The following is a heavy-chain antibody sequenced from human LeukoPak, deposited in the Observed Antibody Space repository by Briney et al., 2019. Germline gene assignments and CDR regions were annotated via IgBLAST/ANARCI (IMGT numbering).Heavy chain of an antibody. J-gene: IGHJ3*02. D-gene: IGHD3-22*01. CDR1: GGSIRSSDYY. Sequence: SETLSVTCTVSGGSIRSSDYYWGWIPQAPGKGLEWIGNIYSSGRTNNNPSLNRRVTMSIDTSKNQVSLRLSSVTAADTAVYYCAREPDYYDSSGYFIAFDIWGQGTMVTVSS. CDR2: IYSSGRT. CDR3: AREPDYYDSSGYFIAFDI. V-gene: IGHV4-39*07.